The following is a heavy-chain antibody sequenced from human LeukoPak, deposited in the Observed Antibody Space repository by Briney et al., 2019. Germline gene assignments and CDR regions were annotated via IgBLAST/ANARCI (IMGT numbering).Heavy chain of an antibody. Sequence: SETLSLTCTVSGASISSSTYYWGWIRQPPGKGLEWIGSIYYSGSTYYNPSLKSRVTISVDTSKNHFSLKLSSVTAADTAVYYCARHWDMATIPLHFDYWGQGTLVTVSS. CDR1: GASISSSTYY. V-gene: IGHV4-39*01. CDR3: ARHWDMATIPLHFDY. J-gene: IGHJ4*02. CDR2: IYYSGST. D-gene: IGHD5-24*01.